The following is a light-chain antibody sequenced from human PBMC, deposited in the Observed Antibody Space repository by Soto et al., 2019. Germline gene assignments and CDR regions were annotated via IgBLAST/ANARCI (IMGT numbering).Light chain of an antibody. Sequence: QSALTQPASVSGSPGQSITISCTGTSSDVGGYNYVSWYQRHPGTAPKLMIYDVSNRPSGVSNRFSGSKSDNTASLTISGLQAEDEADYYCSSYTRNSSTLVVFGGGTKLTVL. CDR2: DVS. CDR3: SSYTRNSSTLVV. V-gene: IGLV2-14*03. CDR1: SSDVGGYNY. J-gene: IGLJ2*01.